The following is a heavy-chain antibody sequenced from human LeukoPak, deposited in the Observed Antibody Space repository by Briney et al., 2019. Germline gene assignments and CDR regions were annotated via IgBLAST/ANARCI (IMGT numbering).Heavy chain of an antibody. CDR2: IYHSGST. V-gene: IGHV4-38-2*01. D-gene: IGHD6-6*01. CDR1: GYSISSGYY. CDR3: ARPREWFSSSSGSLAWFDP. J-gene: IGHJ5*02. Sequence: SETLSLTCAVSGYSISSGYYWGWIRQPPGKGLGWIGSIYHSGSTYYNPSLKSRVTISVDTSKNQFSLKLSSVTAADTAVYYCARPREWFSSSSGSLAWFDPWGQGTLVTVSS.